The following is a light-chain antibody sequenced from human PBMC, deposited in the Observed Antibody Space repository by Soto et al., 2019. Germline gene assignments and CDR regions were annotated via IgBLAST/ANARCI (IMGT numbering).Light chain of an antibody. CDR2: GAS. CDR1: QSVNSD. Sequence: EIVLTQSPATLSVSPGERATLSCRASQSVNSDLAWFQQKPGQAPRLLIYGASTRATGIPARFSGSGSGNEVPLTISSLQSEEFAIYYCQQDNNWPLTFGGGTKVEIK. CDR3: QQDNNWPLT. J-gene: IGKJ4*01. V-gene: IGKV3-15*01.